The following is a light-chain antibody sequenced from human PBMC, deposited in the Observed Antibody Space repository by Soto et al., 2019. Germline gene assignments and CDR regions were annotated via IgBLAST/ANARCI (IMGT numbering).Light chain of an antibody. CDR1: QTISSNY. CDR2: GAS. CDR3: QEYGSSPWT. J-gene: IGKJ1*01. V-gene: IGKV3-20*01. Sequence: ETVLTQSPGTLSLSPGERATLSCRSSQTISSNYLAWYRQTPGQAPRLLIYGASNRATGIADRFSGSGSGTDFTLNISRLEPEDFALYYCQEYGSSPWTFRQGTKVEIK.